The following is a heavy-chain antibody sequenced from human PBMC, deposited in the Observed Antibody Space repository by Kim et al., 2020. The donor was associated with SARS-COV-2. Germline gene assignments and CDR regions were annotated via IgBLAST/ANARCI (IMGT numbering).Heavy chain of an antibody. CDR2: ISAYNGNT. V-gene: IGHV1-18*01. D-gene: IGHD6-19*01. CDR1: GYTFTSYG. Sequence: ASVKVSCKASGYTFTSYGISWVRQAPGQGLEWMGWISAYNGNTNYAQKLQGRVTMTTDTSTSTAYMELRSLRSDYTAVYYCASGGGLAPYYYGMDVWGQGTTVTVSS. CDR3: ASGGGLAPYYYGMDV. J-gene: IGHJ6*02.